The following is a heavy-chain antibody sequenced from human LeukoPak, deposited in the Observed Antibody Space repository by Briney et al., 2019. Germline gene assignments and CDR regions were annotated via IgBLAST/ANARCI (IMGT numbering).Heavy chain of an antibody. CDR2: ISTSSSYI. CDR3: AKAGGYSYGFDY. D-gene: IGHD5-18*01. J-gene: IGHJ4*02. CDR1: GFTFNRYN. Sequence: GGSLRLSCAASGFTFNRYNMNWVRRAPGKGLEWVSSISTSSSYIYYADSVRGRFTISRDNAKNSLYLQMNSLRAEDTAVYYCAKAGGYSYGFDYWGQGTLVTVSS. V-gene: IGHV3-21*04.